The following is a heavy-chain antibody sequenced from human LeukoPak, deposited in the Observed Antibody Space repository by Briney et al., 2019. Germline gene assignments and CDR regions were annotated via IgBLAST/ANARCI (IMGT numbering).Heavy chain of an antibody. Sequence: ASVKVSCKASGYTFATYALNWVRQAPGQGLEWMGWINTNTGNPTYAQGLTGRFVFSLDTSVSTAYLQISSLKAEDTAVYYCARDMGQRGKRGYSGYESWGQGTLVTVSS. CDR3: ARDMGQRGKRGYSGYES. CDR1: GYTFATYA. V-gene: IGHV7-4-1*02. D-gene: IGHD5-12*01. J-gene: IGHJ4*02. CDR2: INTNTGNP.